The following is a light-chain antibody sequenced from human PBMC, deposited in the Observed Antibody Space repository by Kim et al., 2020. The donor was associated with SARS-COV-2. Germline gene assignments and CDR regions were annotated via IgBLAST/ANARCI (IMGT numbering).Light chain of an antibody. CDR1: QSVSSN. V-gene: IGKV3-15*01. CDR2: GAS. CDR3: QQYFNWPRT. J-gene: IGKJ1*01. Sequence: DIVMTQSPATLSVSPGERVTLSCRASQSVSSNLAWYRQKPGQAPRLLIYGASTRATGIPARFSGSGFVTEFTLTISSLQSEDFAVYYCQQYFNWPRTCGQGTKVDIK.